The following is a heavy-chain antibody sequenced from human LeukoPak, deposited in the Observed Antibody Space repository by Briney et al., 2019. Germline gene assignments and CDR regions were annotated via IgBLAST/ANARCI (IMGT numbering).Heavy chain of an antibody. Sequence: GTSLRLSCAASGFTFSSYGMHWVRQAPGKGLEWVALIWYEGNNKKYADSVKGRITISRDNSKNTLYLEMNSLRADDTAVYYCAREELGSSLGFDPWGQGTLVTVSS. J-gene: IGHJ5*02. D-gene: IGHD3-16*01. CDR1: GFTFSSYG. V-gene: IGHV3-33*01. CDR3: AREELGSSLGFDP. CDR2: IWYEGNNK.